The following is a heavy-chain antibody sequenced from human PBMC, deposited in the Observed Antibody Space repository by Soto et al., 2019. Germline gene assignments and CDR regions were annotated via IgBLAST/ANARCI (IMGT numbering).Heavy chain of an antibody. Sequence: PSETLSLTCTVSGGSISGHYWIWIRQPPGEGMEWIGYIFYSGSTTYNNNPSLKSRVSISVDTSKNQFYLRLSSVTAADTAVYYCARVGSSGWSPDYWGQGTLVTASS. D-gene: IGHD6-19*01. CDR1: GGSISGHY. V-gene: IGHV4-59*11. CDR2: IFYSGSTTY. CDR3: ARVGSSGWSPDY. J-gene: IGHJ4*02.